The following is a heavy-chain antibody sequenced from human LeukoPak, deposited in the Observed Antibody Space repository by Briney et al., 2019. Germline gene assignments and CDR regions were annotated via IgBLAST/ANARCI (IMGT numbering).Heavy chain of an antibody. V-gene: IGHV3-74*01. CDR2: SNIDGRST. Sequence: GGSLRLSCAASGFTFSTYWMHWVRQAPGKGLVWVSRSNIDGRSTTYADSVKGRFTISRDNSKNTLYLQMNSLRAEDTAVYYCARLNSDDTLFDYWGQGTLVTVSS. CDR1: GFTFSTYW. J-gene: IGHJ4*02. CDR3: ARLNSDDTLFDY. D-gene: IGHD4-23*01.